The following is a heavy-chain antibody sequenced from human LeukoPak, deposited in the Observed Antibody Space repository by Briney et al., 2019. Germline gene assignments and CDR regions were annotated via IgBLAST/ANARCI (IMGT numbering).Heavy chain of an antibody. CDR1: GFTFSSYG. V-gene: IGHV3-30*18. CDR3: AKSADAVAALLNYYGMDV. J-gene: IGHJ6*02. D-gene: IGHD6-19*01. Sequence: PGGSLRLSCAASGFTFSSYGMHWVRQAPGKGLEWVAVISYDGSNNYYADSVKGRFTISRDNSKNTLCLQMNSLRAEDTAVYYCAKSADAVAALLNYYGMDVWGQGTTVTVSS. CDR2: ISYDGSNN.